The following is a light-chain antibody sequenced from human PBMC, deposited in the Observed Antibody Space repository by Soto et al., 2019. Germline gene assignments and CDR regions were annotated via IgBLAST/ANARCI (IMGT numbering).Light chain of an antibody. CDR3: CSYAGSSTSPYV. CDR1: SSDVGSYNL. Sequence: QSVLNQPASVSGSPGQSITISCTGTSSDVGSYNLVSWYQQHPGKAPKLMIYEVSKRPSGVSNRFSGSKSGNTASLTISGLQAEDEADYYCCSYAGSSTSPYVFGTGTKVT. J-gene: IGLJ1*01. CDR2: EVS. V-gene: IGLV2-23*02.